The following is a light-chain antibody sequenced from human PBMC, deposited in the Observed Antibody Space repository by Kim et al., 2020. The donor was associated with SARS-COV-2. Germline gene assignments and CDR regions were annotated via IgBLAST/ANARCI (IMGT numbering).Light chain of an antibody. CDR3: QQYDNLPLYT. CDR1: QDISNY. Sequence: ASVGDRVTITGQASQDISNYLNWYQQKPGKAPKLLIYDASNLETGVPSRFSGSGSGTDFTFTISSLHPEDIATYYCQQYDNLPLYTFGQGTKLEI. J-gene: IGKJ2*01. CDR2: DAS. V-gene: IGKV1-33*01.